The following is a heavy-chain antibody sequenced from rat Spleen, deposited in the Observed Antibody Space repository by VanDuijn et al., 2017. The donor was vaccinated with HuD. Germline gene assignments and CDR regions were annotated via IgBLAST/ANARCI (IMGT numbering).Heavy chain of an antibody. CDR1: GFTFSNYD. CDR2: ISYDGSST. Sequence: EVQLVESGGGLVQPGRSMKLSCAASGFTFSNYDMAWVRQAPKKGLEWVATISYDGSSTNYRDSVKGRFTISRDNAKSTLYLQMDSLRSEDTATYYCAREDGRFTYWGQGTLVTVSS. V-gene: IGHV5-7*01. J-gene: IGHJ3*01. D-gene: IGHD1-12*02. CDR3: AREDGRFTY.